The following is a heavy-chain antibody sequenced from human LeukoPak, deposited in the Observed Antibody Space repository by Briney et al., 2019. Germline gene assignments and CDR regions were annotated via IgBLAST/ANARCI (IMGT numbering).Heavy chain of an antibody. CDR1: GGSFSGYY. D-gene: IGHD3-9*01. V-gene: IGHV4-34*01. Sequence: SETLSLTCAVYGGSFSGYYWSWIRQPPGKGLEWIGEINHSGSTNYNPSLKSRVTISVDTSENQFSLKLSSVTAADTAVYYCARAHDWLLPYYFDYWGQGTLVTVSS. CDR2: INHSGST. J-gene: IGHJ4*02. CDR3: ARAHDWLLPYYFDY.